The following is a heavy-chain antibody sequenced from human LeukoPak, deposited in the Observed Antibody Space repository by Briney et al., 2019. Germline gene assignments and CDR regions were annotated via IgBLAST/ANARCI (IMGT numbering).Heavy chain of an antibody. CDR3: ARHVGSSGWYMWFDP. D-gene: IGHD6-19*01. CDR1: GGSISSGSYY. Sequence: SETLSLTCTVSGGSISSGSYYWGWIRQPPGKGLEWIGSIFYSGSTYYNPSLKSRVTISVDTSKNQFSLRLSSVTAADTAVYYCARHVGSSGWYMWFDPWGQGTLVTVSS. CDR2: IFYSGST. J-gene: IGHJ5*02. V-gene: IGHV4-39*01.